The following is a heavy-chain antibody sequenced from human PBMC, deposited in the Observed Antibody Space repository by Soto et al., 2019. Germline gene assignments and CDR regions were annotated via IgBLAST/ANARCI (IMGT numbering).Heavy chain of an antibody. V-gene: IGHV3-7*03. CDR1: GFTFSRFW. J-gene: IGHJ4*02. D-gene: IGHD4-17*01. CDR3: ARVRYGGYSYYFDY. CDR2: IQQDGSEK. Sequence: LRLSCAVSGFTFSRFWMGWVRQAPGRGLEWVANIQQDGSEKYYVDSVKGRFTMSKDNVKNSLYLQMNSLGAEDTAVYYCARVRYGGYSYYFDYWGQGALVTVSS.